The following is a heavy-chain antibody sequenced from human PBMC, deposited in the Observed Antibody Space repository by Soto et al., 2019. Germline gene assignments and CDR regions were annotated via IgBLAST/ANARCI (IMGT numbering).Heavy chain of an antibody. D-gene: IGHD6-13*01. V-gene: IGHV3-30*18. CDR1: GFTFNNYG. Sequence: QVQLVESGGGVVQRGRSLRLSCAASGFTFNNYGMHWVRQAPGKGLEWVATISNDGRDKYYADSVKGRLPISRDNSKNTVYLQMNCLRAEATAVYYCAKDQGIAASHGIDWGQGTMVTVSS. CDR3: AKDQGIAASHGID. CDR2: ISNDGRDK. J-gene: IGHJ3*01.